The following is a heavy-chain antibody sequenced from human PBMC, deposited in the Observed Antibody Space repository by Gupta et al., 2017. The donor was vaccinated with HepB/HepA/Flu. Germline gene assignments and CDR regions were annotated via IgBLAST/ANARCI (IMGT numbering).Heavy chain of an antibody. CDR1: RFTFSSYA. CDR2: ISDDGSNK. V-gene: IGHV3-30-3*01. CDR3: ARGPQWELLYGMDV. J-gene: IGHJ6*02. D-gene: IGHD1-26*01. Sequence: QVQLVASGGGVVQPGRSLRLSCAASRFTFSSYAMNWVRQAPGKGLEWVAVISDDGSNKYYADSVKGRFTISRDNSNNTLYLQMNSLRAEDTAVYYCARGPQWELLYGMDVWGQGTTVTVSS.